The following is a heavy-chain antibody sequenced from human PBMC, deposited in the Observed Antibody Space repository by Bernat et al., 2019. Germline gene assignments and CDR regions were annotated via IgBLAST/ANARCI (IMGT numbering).Heavy chain of an antibody. CDR2: IYYSGST. CDR1: GGSISSYY. V-gene: IGHV4-59*01. CDR3: ARDRAIAARYYYGMDV. J-gene: IGHJ6*02. D-gene: IGHD6-13*01. Sequence: QVRLQESGPGLVKPSETLSLTCTVSGGSISSYYWSWIRQPPGKGLEWIGYIYYSGSTNYNPSLKSRVTISVDTSKNQFSLKLSSVTAADTAVYYCARDRAIAARYYYGMDVWGQGTTVTVSS.